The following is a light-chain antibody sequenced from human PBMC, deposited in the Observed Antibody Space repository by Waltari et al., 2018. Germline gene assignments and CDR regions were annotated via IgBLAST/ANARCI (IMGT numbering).Light chain of an antibody. V-gene: IGKV1-16*01. Sequence: DIQMTQSPSSLSASIGDRVTITCRASQGISDHLAWFQLKPGKAPKSLIFAASNLQSGVPSRFRGSGSGTDFTLIITGLQPEDFATYSCQQYDAYPLTFGGGTRVE. CDR3: QQYDAYPLT. J-gene: IGKJ4*01. CDR1: QGISDH. CDR2: AAS.